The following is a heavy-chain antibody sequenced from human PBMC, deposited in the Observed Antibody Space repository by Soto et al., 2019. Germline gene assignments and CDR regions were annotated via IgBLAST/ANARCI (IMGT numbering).Heavy chain of an antibody. D-gene: IGHD4-17*01. V-gene: IGHV3-30*18. CDR2: ISYDGSNK. CDR3: AKDIDYGGVASFDY. Sequence: QVQLVEAGGGVVQPGRSLRLSCGASGFTFSSYCLHWVPQAPGQGLEWVAVISYDGSNKYYADSVKGRFAISRDNSKNTLYLQMNSLRAEDTAVYYCAKDIDYGGVASFDYWGQGTLVTVSS. CDR1: GFTFSSYC. J-gene: IGHJ4*02.